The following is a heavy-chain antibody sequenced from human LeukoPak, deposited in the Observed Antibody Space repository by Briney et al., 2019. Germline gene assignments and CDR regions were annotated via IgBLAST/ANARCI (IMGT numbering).Heavy chain of an antibody. J-gene: IGHJ6*04. D-gene: IGHD3-9*01. CDR3: AREGRGITIFSLPV. CDR2: ISAYNGNT. Sequence: ASVKVSCKASGYTFTSYGISWVRQAPGQGLEWMGWISAYNGNTNYAQKLQGRVTMTTDTSTSTAYMELSSLRSEDTAVYYCAREGRGITIFSLPVWGKGTTVTISS. V-gene: IGHV1-18*01. CDR1: GYTFTSYG.